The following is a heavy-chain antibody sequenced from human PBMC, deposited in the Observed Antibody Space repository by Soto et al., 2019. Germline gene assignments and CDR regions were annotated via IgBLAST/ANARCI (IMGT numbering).Heavy chain of an antibody. D-gene: IGHD3-10*01. CDR2: IYHSGST. V-gene: IGHV4-30-2*01. CDR1: GGSISSGGYS. Sequence: PSETLSLTCAVSGGSISSGGYSWSWIRQPPGKGLEWIGYIYHSGSTYYNPSLKSRVTISVDRSKNQFSLKLSSVTAADTAVYYCAREQRVRGVMGYYYGMDVWGQGTTVTVSS. J-gene: IGHJ6*02. CDR3: AREQRVRGVMGYYYGMDV.